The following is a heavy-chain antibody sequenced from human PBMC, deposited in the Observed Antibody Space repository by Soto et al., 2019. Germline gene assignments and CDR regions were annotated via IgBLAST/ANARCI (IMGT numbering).Heavy chain of an antibody. CDR2: IYYSGVT. D-gene: IGHD3-10*01. CDR1: GGSISGSSYY. J-gene: IGHJ6*03. V-gene: IGHV4-39*01. CDR3: ARHQTGVFGSGTVRPTAYYYYYMDV. Sequence: SETLSLACTVSGGSISGSSYYWGWIRQPPGNDLEWIGTIYYSGVTIYNPSLKSRVTISVDTSKNQFSLKLSSVTAADTAVYYCARHQTGVFGSGTVRPTAYYYYYMDVWGKGTTVTVSS.